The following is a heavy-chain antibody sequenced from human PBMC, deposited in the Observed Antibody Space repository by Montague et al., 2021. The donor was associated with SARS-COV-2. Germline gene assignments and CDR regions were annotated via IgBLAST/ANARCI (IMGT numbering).Heavy chain of an antibody. CDR3: ARDRGTQYGDFPYDY. Sequence: SRRLSWAASGFTFSSYWMHWVRQAPGKGLVWVSRINSDGSSTSYADSVKGRFTISRDNAKNTLYLQMNSLRAEDTAVYYCARDRGTQYGDFPYDYWGQGTLVTVSS. J-gene: IGHJ4*02. CDR1: GFTFSSYW. CDR2: INSDGSST. V-gene: IGHV3-74*01. D-gene: IGHD4-17*01.